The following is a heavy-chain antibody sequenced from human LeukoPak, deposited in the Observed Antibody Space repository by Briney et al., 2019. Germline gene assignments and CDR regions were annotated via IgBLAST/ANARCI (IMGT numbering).Heavy chain of an antibody. V-gene: IGHV1-18*01. CDR2: ISANNGVI. CDR3: ARAPSYGDYGGDH. Sequence: ASVKVSCKASGYTFTNYGISWVRQAPGQGLEWMGWISANNGVINYAQKLQGRATMTTDTSTNTAYMELGSLRSDDTAVYYCARAPSYGDYGGDHWGQGTLLTVSS. J-gene: IGHJ4*02. CDR1: GYTFTNYG. D-gene: IGHD4-17*01.